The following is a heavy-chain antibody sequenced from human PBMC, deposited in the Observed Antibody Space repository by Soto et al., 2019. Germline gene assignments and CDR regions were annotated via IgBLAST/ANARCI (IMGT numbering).Heavy chain of an antibody. CDR2: IYYSGST. D-gene: IGHD2-15*01. CDR3: ARLAGTTVVALAFDY. Sequence: ETLSLTCTVSGGSISSYYWSWIRQPPGKGLEWIGYIYYSGSTYYNPSLKSRVTISVDTSKNQFSLKLSSVTAADTAVYYCARLAGTTVVALAFDYWGQGTLVTVSS. V-gene: IGHV4-59*08. J-gene: IGHJ4*02. CDR1: GGSISSYY.